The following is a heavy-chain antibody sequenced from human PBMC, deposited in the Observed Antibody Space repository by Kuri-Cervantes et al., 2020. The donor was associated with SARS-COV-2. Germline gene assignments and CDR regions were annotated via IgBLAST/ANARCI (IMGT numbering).Heavy chain of an antibody. J-gene: IGHJ4*02. V-gene: IGHV3-23*01. CDR1: GFTFSSYA. CDR2: ISSSSSYI. CDR3: AKTSLVRGLPFDY. Sequence: GGSLRLSCAASGFTFSSYAMSWVRQAPGKGLEWVSAISSSSSYIYYADSVKGRFTISRDNSKNTLFLQMNSLRGEDTAVYYCAKTSLVRGLPFDYWGQGTLVTVSS. D-gene: IGHD3-10*01.